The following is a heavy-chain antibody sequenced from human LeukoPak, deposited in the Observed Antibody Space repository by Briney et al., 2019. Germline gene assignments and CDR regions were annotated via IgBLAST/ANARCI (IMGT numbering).Heavy chain of an antibody. J-gene: IGHJ4*02. CDR2: VHPDGGTR. CDR1: GFAISSHY. V-gene: IGHV1-46*01. Sequence: AASVKISCKASGFAISSHYMHWLRQAPGQGLERVGTVHPDGGTRTYAHNFQDRVAMTRDTSTSTVYMDLSSLRSDDTAVYYCAREAIAAGKNFDYWGQGTQVTVSS. D-gene: IGHD6-25*01. CDR3: AREAIAAGKNFDY.